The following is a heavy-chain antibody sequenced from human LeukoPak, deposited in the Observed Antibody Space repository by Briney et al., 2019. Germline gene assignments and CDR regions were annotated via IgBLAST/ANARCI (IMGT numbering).Heavy chain of an antibody. CDR2: IKQGGSEK. J-gene: IGHJ3*02. D-gene: IGHD2-15*01. V-gene: IGHV3-7*05. Sequence: GRTLRLSCAASGFALSIYWTSGVCRAPGKGLEWVANIKQGGSEKYYVDSVKGRFTISRDNAKNSLYLQMNSLRAEDTAVYYGARGRGGAFDIWGQGTMVSVSS. CDR1: GFALSIYW. CDR3: ARGRGGAFDI.